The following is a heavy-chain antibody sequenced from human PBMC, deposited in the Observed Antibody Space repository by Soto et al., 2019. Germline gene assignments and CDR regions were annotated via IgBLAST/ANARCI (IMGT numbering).Heavy chain of an antibody. J-gene: IGHJ4*02. V-gene: IGHV4-59*01. CDR1: GGSISSYY. D-gene: IGHD2-15*01. CDR3: ARAIVVVTATYLFDY. CDR2: IYYSGST. Sequence: SETLSLTCTVSGGSISSYYWSWIRQPPGKGLEWIGYIYYSGSTNYNPSLKRRVNISVDTSKNQFSLKLSSVTTADTAVYYCARAIVVVTATYLFDYWGQGTLVTVSS.